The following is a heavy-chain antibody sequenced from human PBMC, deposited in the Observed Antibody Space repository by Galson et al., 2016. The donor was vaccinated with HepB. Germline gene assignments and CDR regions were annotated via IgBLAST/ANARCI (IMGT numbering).Heavy chain of an antibody. V-gene: IGHV3-23*01. D-gene: IGHD3-22*01. CDR2: ISGSGDRT. CDR3: AKVDDNTEARGMDV. Sequence: SLRLSCAASGFTFSRYAMSWVRQAPGKGLEWVSAISGSGDRTYYADSVKGRFTISRDNSKNTLYMQMNSRRAEYTAVYYCAKVDDNTEARGMDVWGQGTTVTVSS. CDR1: GFTFSRYA. J-gene: IGHJ6*02.